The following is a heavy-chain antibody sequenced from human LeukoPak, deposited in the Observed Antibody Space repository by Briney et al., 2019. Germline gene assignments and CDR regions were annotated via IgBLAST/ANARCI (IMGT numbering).Heavy chain of an antibody. CDR2: IYSSGYT. J-gene: IGHJ4*02. V-gene: IGHV4-4*07. CDR3: ARSRNDFWSGYRKYYFDY. CDR1: GDSISGYY. Sequence: SETLSLTCTVSGDSISGYYWSWIRQPAGKGLEWIGRIYSSGYTIYNPSLKSRVTMSVDTSKNQFSLKLSSVTAADTAVYYCARSRNDFWSGYRKYYFDYWGQGTLVTVSS. D-gene: IGHD3-3*01.